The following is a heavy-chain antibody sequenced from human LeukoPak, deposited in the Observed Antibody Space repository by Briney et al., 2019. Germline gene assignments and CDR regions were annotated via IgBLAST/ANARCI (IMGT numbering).Heavy chain of an antibody. Sequence: PGGSLRLSCAASGFTFDDYAMHWVRQGPGKGPEWVSGISWNSGSIVYADSVKGRFTISRDNAKNSLYLQMNSLRAEDTALYYCAKGVRITMVRGAFDSWGQGTMVTVSS. CDR2: ISWNSGSI. D-gene: IGHD3-10*01. V-gene: IGHV3-9*01. CDR1: GFTFDDYA. CDR3: AKGVRITMVRGAFDS. J-gene: IGHJ3*02.